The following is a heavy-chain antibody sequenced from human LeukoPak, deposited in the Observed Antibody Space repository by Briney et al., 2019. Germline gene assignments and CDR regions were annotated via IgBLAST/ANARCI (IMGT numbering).Heavy chain of an antibody. V-gene: IGHV1-8*03. D-gene: IGHD4-17*01. CDR2: MNPNNGHT. CDR3: ARAHGDHPRWSFDL. Sequence: GASVKVSCKASGYTFNAHDINWVRQATGQGLEWMGWMNPNNGHTGYAQKFQGRVTNTRDISISTAYMELSSLRSEDTAVYYCARAHGDHPRWSFDLWGRGTLVTVSS. J-gene: IGHJ2*01. CDR1: GYTFNAHD.